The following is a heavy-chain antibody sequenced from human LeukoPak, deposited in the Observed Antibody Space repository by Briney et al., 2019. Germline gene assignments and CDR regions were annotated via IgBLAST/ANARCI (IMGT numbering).Heavy chain of an antibody. Sequence: PSETLSLTCTVSGGSFSSNDYYWSWIRQPPEKGLEWIGSIYYSGSTYYNPSLKSRVTISVDTSKNQFSLKLSSVTAADTAVYYCARDLKWLRWKGNWFDPWGQGTLVTVSS. CDR3: ARDLKWLRWKGNWFDP. D-gene: IGHD5-12*01. V-gene: IGHV4-39*07. CDR2: IYYSGST. J-gene: IGHJ5*02. CDR1: GGSFSSNDYY.